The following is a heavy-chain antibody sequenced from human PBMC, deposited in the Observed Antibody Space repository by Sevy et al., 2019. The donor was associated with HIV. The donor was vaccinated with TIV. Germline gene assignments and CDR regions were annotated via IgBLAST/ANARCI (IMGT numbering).Heavy chain of an antibody. J-gene: IGHJ4*02. V-gene: IGHV3-53*01. Sequence: GGSLRLSCAASGFTVSSNYMSWVRQAPGKGLEWVSVIYSGGSTYYADSVKGRFTISRDNSKNTLYLQMNSLRAEDTAVYYCARGYGSYPKDYYFDYWGQGTLVTVSS. CDR2: IYSGGST. CDR3: ARGYGSYPKDYYFDY. D-gene: IGHD1-26*01. CDR1: GFTVSSNY.